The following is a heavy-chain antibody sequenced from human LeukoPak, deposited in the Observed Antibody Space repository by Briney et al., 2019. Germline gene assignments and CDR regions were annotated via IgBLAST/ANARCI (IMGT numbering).Heavy chain of an antibody. Sequence: SETLSLTCTVSGGSISSSSYYWGWIRQPPGKGLEWIGSIYYSGSTYYNPSLKSRVTISVDTSKNQFSLKLSSVTAADTAVYYCARAPRTRITMIVVGGFDPWGQGTLVTVSS. CDR2: IYYSGST. V-gene: IGHV4-39*07. J-gene: IGHJ5*02. D-gene: IGHD3-22*01. CDR1: GGSISSSSYY. CDR3: ARAPRTRITMIVVGGFDP.